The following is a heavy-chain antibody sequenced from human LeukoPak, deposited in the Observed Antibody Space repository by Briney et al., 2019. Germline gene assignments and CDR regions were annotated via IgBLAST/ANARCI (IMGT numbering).Heavy chain of an antibody. CDR3: ARGRGIAAAHLKYYYYYYGMDV. J-gene: IGHJ6*02. CDR2: IIPIFGTA. Sequence: GASVKVSCKASGGTFSSYAISWVRQAPGQGLEWMGGIIPIFGTANYAQKFQGRVTITADESTSTAYMELSSLRSKDTAVYYCARGRGIAAAHLKYYYYYYGMDVWGQGATVTVSS. D-gene: IGHD6-13*01. CDR1: GGTFSSYA. V-gene: IGHV1-69*13.